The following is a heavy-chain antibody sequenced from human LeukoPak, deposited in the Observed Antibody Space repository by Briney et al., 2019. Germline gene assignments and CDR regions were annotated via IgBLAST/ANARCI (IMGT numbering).Heavy chain of an antibody. V-gene: IGHV4-59*08. CDR2: IWRSDHT. CDR3: ARHRTLSGSYYPFFDY. J-gene: IGHJ4*02. D-gene: IGHD1-26*01. Sequence: PSETLSLTCTVSGDSIRSYHWSWVRQPPGRGLEWIGYIWRSDHTNYNPSLKSRVTMSLDKSKNQFSLKLSSVTAADTAVYYCARHRTLSGSYYPFFDYWGQGTLVTVSS. CDR1: GDSIRSYH.